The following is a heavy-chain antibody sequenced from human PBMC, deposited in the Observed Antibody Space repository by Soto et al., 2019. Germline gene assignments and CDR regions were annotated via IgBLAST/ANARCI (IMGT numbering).Heavy chain of an antibody. J-gene: IGHJ5*02. CDR2: ISAYNGNT. D-gene: IGHD2-15*01. V-gene: IGHV1-18*04. Sequence: ASVKVSCKASGYTFTSYGISWVRQAPGQGLEWMGWISAYNGNTNDAQKLQGRVTMTTDTSTSTAYMELRSLRSDDTAVYYCAIEIGRLSWFDPWGQGTLVTVSS. CDR1: GYTFTSYG. CDR3: AIEIGRLSWFDP.